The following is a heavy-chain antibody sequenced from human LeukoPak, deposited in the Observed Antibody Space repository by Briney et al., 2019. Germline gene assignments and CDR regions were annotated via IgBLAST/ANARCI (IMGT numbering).Heavy chain of an antibody. CDR2: IYYSGST. V-gene: IGHV4-59*12. CDR1: GDSLSSYY. J-gene: IGHJ6*03. Sequence: PSETLSLTCPVSGDSLSSYYWSWIRQPPGKGLEWIGHIYYSGSTNYNPSLKSRVTVSVDTSKNQFSLKLGSVTAADTAVYYCARVIPPKDIVVVPAAYYMDVWGKGTTVTVSS. CDR3: ARVIPPKDIVVVPAAYYMDV. D-gene: IGHD2-2*01.